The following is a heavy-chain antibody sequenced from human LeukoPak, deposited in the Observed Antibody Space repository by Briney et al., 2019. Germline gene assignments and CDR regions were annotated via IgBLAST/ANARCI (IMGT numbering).Heavy chain of an antibody. CDR2: IYYSGTT. V-gene: IGHV4-39*01. CDR1: GDSITTSSYY. D-gene: IGHD3-22*01. J-gene: IGHJ4*02. Sequence: ETLSLTCTVSGDSITTSSYYWGWIRQPPGKGLGWIGNIYYSGTTYYNPSLKSRVTISVDTSKNQFSLWLSSVTAADTAVYYCARLETYDSTLDYWGQGTLVTVSS. CDR3: ARLETYDSTLDY.